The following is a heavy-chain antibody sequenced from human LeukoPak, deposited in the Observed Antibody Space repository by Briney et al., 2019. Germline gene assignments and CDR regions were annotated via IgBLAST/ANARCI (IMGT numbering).Heavy chain of an antibody. V-gene: IGHV3-7*03. CDR3: ARSSGIGTTDY. D-gene: IGHD1-1*01. Sequence: GSLRLSCAASEFTFSTYWMSWVRQAPGKGLEWVANINYDGGQTYHVDSVRGRFTISRDNAKNSLYLQMNSLRVEDTAVYYCARSSGIGTTDYWGQGTLVIVSS. J-gene: IGHJ4*02. CDR2: INYDGGQT. CDR1: EFTFSTYW.